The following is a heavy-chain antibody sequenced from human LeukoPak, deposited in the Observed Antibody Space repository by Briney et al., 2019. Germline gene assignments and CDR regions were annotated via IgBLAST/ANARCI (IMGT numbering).Heavy chain of an antibody. J-gene: IGHJ4*02. D-gene: IGHD1-14*01. Sequence: ASVKVSCKASGYTFTSYAMNWVRQAPGQGLEWMGGIIPIFGTANYAQKFQGRVTITADESTSTAYMELSSLRSEDTAVYYCARNRPDYFDYWGQGTLVTVSS. CDR1: GYTFTSYA. V-gene: IGHV1-69*13. CDR3: ARNRPDYFDY. CDR2: IIPIFGTA.